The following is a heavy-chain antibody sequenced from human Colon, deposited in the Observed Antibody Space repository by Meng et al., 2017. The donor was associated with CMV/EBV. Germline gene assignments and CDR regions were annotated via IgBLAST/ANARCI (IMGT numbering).Heavy chain of an antibody. D-gene: IGHD2-15*01. CDR2: IYSDGNT. CDR3: ARTQYLGWQLLRFDP. Sequence: EVQVVESGGNLVQPGGSLRLSCAASGFTVSTDYMSWVRQAPGKGLEWVSVIYSDGNTYYADSVKGRFTISRDNSKNTLYLQMNSLRVEDTAVYYCARTQYLGWQLLRFDPWGQGTLVTVSS. J-gene: IGHJ5*02. V-gene: IGHV3-66*01. CDR1: GFTVSTDY.